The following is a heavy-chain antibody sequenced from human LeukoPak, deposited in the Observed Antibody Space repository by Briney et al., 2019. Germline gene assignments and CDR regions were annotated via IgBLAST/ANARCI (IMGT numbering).Heavy chain of an antibody. CDR2: ISYDGSNK. Sequence: GRSLRLSCAASGFTFSSYGMHWVRQAPGKGLEWVAVISYDGSNKYYADSVKGRSTISRDNSKNTLYLQMNSLRAEDTAVYYCAKDRSGWHDYRGQGTLVTVSS. CDR1: GFTFSSYG. V-gene: IGHV3-30*18. CDR3: AKDRSGWHDY. D-gene: IGHD6-19*01. J-gene: IGHJ4*02.